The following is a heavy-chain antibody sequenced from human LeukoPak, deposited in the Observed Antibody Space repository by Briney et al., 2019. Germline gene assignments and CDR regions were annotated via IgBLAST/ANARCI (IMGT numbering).Heavy chain of an antibody. CDR2: ISWNSGSI. D-gene: IGHD5-18*01. CDR3: AKGNSYGTDNWFDP. J-gene: IGHJ5*02. CDR1: GFTISNHW. Sequence: GGSLRLSCAASGFTISNHWMTWVRQAPGKGLEWVSGISWNSGSIGYADSVKGRFTISRDNAKNSLYLQMNSLRAEDMALYYCAKGNSYGTDNWFDPWGQGTLVTVSS. V-gene: IGHV3-9*03.